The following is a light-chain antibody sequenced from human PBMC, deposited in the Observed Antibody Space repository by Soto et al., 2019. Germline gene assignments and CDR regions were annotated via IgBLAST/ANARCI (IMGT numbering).Light chain of an antibody. CDR1: SSDIGTYNF. Sequence: QSALTQPASVSGSPGPSITISCTGTSSDIGTYNFVSWYQQHPGKAPKLLIHEIKNPRSGVSIRFSGSKSGNTASLTISGLQAEDEADYYCSSDTTTSTLIFGGGTKLTVL. V-gene: IGLV2-14*01. CDR3: SSDTTTSTLI. CDR2: EIK. J-gene: IGLJ2*01.